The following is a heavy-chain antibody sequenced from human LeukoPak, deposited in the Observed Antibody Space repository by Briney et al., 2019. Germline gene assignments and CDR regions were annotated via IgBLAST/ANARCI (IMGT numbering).Heavy chain of an antibody. D-gene: IGHD6-19*01. V-gene: IGHV3-23*01. CDR3: AKDTGIAVAGTVDY. Sequence: GGSLRLSCGASGFTLSSHAMTWVRQAPGKGLEWVSAISISGDTTYYADAVKGRFTISRDNSKNTVYLQMNSLRAEDTAVYYCAKDTGIAVAGTVDYWGQGTLVTVSS. CDR2: ISISGDTT. CDR1: GFTLSSHA. J-gene: IGHJ4*02.